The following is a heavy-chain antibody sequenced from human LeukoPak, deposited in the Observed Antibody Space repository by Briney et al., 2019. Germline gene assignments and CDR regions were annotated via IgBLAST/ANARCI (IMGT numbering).Heavy chain of an antibody. V-gene: IGHV1-69*04. CDR1: GGTFSSYA. D-gene: IGHD3-22*01. CDR3: ARVSYYDSSAGFDY. J-gene: IGHJ4*02. CDR2: IIPILGIA. Sequence: GSSVKVSCKASGGTFSSYAISWVRPAPGQGLEWMGRIIPILGIANYAQKFQGRVTITADKSTSTAYMELSSLRSEDTAVYYCARVSYYDSSAGFDYWGQGTLVTVSS.